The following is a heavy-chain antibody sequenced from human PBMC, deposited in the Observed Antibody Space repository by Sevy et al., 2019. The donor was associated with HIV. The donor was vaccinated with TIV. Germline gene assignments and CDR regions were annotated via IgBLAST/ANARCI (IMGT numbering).Heavy chain of an antibody. D-gene: IGHD3-10*01. V-gene: IGHV1-69*13. CDR1: GGTFSSYA. Sequence: ASVKVSCKASGGTFSSYAISWVRQAPGQGLEWMGGNIPIFGTANYAQKFQGRVTITADESTSTAYMELSSLRSEDTAVYYCARAKSTDYYGSGSPISNYYYYGMDVWGQRTTVTVSS. J-gene: IGHJ6*02. CDR3: ARAKSTDYYGSGSPISNYYYYGMDV. CDR2: NIPIFGTA.